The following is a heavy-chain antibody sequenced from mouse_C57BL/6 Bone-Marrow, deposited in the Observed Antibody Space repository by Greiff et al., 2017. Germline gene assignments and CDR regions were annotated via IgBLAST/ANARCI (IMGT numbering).Heavy chain of an antibody. CDR2: IYPRSGNT. J-gene: IGHJ4*01. V-gene: IGHV1-81*01. Sequence: QVQLQQSGAELARPGASVKLSCKASGYTFTSYGISWVKQRTGQGLEWIGEIYPRSGNTYYNEKFKGKATLTADKSSSTAYMELRSLTSEDSAVYFCARSEDGYYSYYARDYWGQGTSVTVSS. CDR1: GYTFTSYG. CDR3: ARSEDGYYSYYARDY. D-gene: IGHD2-3*01.